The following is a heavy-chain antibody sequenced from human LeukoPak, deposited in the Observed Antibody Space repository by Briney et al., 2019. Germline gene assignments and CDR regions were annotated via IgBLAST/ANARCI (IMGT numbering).Heavy chain of an antibody. V-gene: IGHV3-23*01. J-gene: IGHJ4*02. CDR3: AKDGSTVTTDY. CDR1: RFTFSSDA. Sequence: GSLRLSCAASRFTFSSDALSWVRPAPGRGLGWVSAISGSGGSTYYADSVWGGGTPSRENSKKTRYLQMNSVRDEDTAVYYCAKDGSTVTTDYWGQGTLVTVSS. D-gene: IGHD4-4*01. CDR2: ISGSGGST.